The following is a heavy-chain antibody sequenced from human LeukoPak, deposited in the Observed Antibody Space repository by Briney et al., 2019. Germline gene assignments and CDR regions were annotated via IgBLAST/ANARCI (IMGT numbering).Heavy chain of an antibody. Sequence: ASVKVSCKASGGTFSSYAISWVRQAPGQGLEWMGGIIPIFGTANYAQKFQGRVTVTADKSTSTAYMELSSLRSEDTAVHYCARAVAGEYYFDYWGQGTLVTVSS. V-gene: IGHV1-69*06. J-gene: IGHJ4*02. CDR2: IIPIFGTA. D-gene: IGHD6-19*01. CDR1: GGTFSSYA. CDR3: ARAVAGEYYFDY.